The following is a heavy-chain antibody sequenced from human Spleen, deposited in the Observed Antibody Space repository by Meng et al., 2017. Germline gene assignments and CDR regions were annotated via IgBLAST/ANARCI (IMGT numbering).Heavy chain of an antibody. J-gene: IGHJ5*02. CDR2: IYYSGIT. CDR1: GGSISSSSYY. V-gene: IGHV4-39*07. CDR3: ASATAHNYFDP. Sequence: QPQLQEWGTGLVTPSETLPPTCTVSGGSISSSSYYWGWIRPPPGKGLECIGTIYYSGITYYNPSLKSRVTISVDTSKNQFSLKLSSVTDADTAFYYCASATAHNYFDPWGQGTLVTVSS. D-gene: IGHD2-21*02.